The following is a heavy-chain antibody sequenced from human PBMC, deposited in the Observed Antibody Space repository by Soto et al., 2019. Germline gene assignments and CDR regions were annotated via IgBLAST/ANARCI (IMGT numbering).Heavy chain of an antibody. Sequence: LSLTCAVYGGSFSGYYWSWIRQPPGKGLEWIGEINHSGSTNYNPSLKSRVTISVDTSKNQFSLKLSSVTAADTAVYYCARVDVGSGWRIDDYWGQGTLVTVSS. J-gene: IGHJ4*02. CDR1: GGSFSGYY. CDR3: ARVDVGSGWRIDDY. V-gene: IGHV4-34*01. CDR2: INHSGST. D-gene: IGHD6-19*01.